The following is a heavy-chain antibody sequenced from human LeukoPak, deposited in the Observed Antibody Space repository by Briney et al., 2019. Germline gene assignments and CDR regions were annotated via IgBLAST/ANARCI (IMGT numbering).Heavy chain of an antibody. CDR1: GFTFSIYS. J-gene: IGHJ6*03. Sequence: GGSLRLSCAASGFTFSIYSMNWVRQAPGKGLEWVSYISSFSGTINCADSMKGRFTISRDNAKNSLDLQMNSLRAEDTAIYYCAKNGDRGAYCSGGTCYPYYYYYMDVWGKGTTVTISS. V-gene: IGHV3-48*04. CDR2: ISSFSGTI. D-gene: IGHD2-15*01. CDR3: AKNGDRGAYCSGGTCYPYYYYYMDV.